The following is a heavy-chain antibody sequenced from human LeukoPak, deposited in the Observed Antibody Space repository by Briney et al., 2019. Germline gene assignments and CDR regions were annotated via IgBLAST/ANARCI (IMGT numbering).Heavy chain of an antibody. D-gene: IGHD3-16*01. V-gene: IGHV3-30*01. J-gene: IGHJ6*03. CDR2: ISYDGTNK. CDR3: ARDQGSLPVWFYYYMDV. CDR1: GFTFSSYA. Sequence: GRSLRLSCAASGFTFSSYAMHWVRQAPGKGLEWLAVISYDGTNKYYADSVKGRFTISRDNSKNTLYLQMNSLRDEDTAVYYCARDQGSLPVWFYYYMDVWGSGTTVTVSS.